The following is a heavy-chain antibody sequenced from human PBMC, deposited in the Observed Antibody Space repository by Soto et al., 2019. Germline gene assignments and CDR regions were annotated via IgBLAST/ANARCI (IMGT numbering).Heavy chain of an antibody. Sequence: TLSLTCTVSGGSISSSSYYWGWIRQPPGKGLEWIGSIYYSGSTYYNPSLKSRVTISVDTSKNQFSLKLSSVTAADTAVYYCARGRGSGYDFWSGYRYFDYWGQGTLVTVSS. J-gene: IGHJ4*02. V-gene: IGHV4-39*01. CDR1: GGSISSSSYY. CDR3: ARGRGSGYDFWSGYRYFDY. CDR2: IYYSGST. D-gene: IGHD3-3*01.